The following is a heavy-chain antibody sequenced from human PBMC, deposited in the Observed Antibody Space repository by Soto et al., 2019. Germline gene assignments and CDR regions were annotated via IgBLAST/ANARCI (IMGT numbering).Heavy chain of an antibody. D-gene: IGHD3-3*01. CDR1: GFTFSSYG. CDR3: ARDQRGVLRFLEGFEEYYYYGMDV. J-gene: IGHJ6*02. CDR2: IWYDGSNK. Sequence: LRLSCAASGFTFSSYGMHWVRQAPGKGLEWVAVIWYDGSNKYYADSVKGRFTISRDNSKNTLYLQMNSLRAEDTAVYYCARDQRGVLRFLEGFEEYYYYGMDVWGQGTTVTVSS. V-gene: IGHV3-33*01.